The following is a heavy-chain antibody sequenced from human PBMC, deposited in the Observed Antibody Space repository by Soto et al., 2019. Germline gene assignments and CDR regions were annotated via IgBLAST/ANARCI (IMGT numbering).Heavy chain of an antibody. CDR2: IIPIFGTA. CDR1: GGTFSSYA. V-gene: IGHV1-69*13. CDR3: ARWGAYCTSDSCSFDY. Sequence: SVKVSCKASGGTFSSYAISWVRQAPGQGLEWMGGIIPIFGTANYAQKFQGRVTITADESTSTAYMELSSLRSEDTAMYYCARWGAYCTSDSCSFDYWGQGTLVPVSS. J-gene: IGHJ4*02. D-gene: IGHD2-2*01.